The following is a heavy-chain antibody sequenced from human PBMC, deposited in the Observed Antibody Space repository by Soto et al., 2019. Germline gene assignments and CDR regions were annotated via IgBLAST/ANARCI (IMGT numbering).Heavy chain of an antibody. V-gene: IGHV3-23*01. D-gene: IGHD3-10*01. CDR1: RFTFSRYA. CDR2: ISGGGDNT. Sequence: PGGSLGLSCAASRFTFSRYAMGWARQAPGKGLEWVSSISGGGDNTYYADSVKGRFTISRDNSKNTLYLQMNSLRADDTAIYYCAKWPRELGPKWIHPCGQATRVTVST. CDR3: AKWPRELGPKWIHP. J-gene: IGHJ5*02.